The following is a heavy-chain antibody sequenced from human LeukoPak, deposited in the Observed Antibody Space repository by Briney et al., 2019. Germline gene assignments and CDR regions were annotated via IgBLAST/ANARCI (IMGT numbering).Heavy chain of an antibody. Sequence: GGSLRLSCAASGFTFSNYAMSWVRQAPGKGLEWVSTITGSGGRTYYADSVKGRFTISRDNSKTTLYLQMNSLRAEDTAVYYCAKDQVGAGAGTLLDFWGQGTLVTASS. D-gene: IGHD6-19*01. J-gene: IGHJ4*02. CDR3: AKDQVGAGAGTLLDF. CDR2: ITGSGGRT. V-gene: IGHV3-23*01. CDR1: GFTFSNYA.